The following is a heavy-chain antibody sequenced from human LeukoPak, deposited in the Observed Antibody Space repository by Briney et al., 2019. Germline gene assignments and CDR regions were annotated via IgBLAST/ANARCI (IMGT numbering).Heavy chain of an antibody. J-gene: IGHJ4*02. CDR2: IYYSGST. V-gene: IGHV4-31*03. CDR3: ARDRVVAPYFDY. CDR1: GGSISSGGYY. Sequence: KPSETLSLTCTVSGGSISSGGYYWSWIRQHPGKGLEWIGYIYYSGSTYYNPSLKSRVTISVDTSKNQFSLKLSSVTAADTAVYYCARDRVVAPYFDYWGQGTLVTVSS. D-gene: IGHD2-15*01.